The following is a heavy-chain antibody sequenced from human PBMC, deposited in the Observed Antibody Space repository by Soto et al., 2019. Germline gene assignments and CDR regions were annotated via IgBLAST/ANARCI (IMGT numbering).Heavy chain of an antibody. Sequence: PGGSLRLSCAASGFTFNNYAMTWVRQAPGQGLEWVSAIGGRGDSTYYADSVKGRFTISRDNSKNTLYLQMNSLRVEDTAVYYCAKGERYCTSGVCYRDYWGQGTLVTVSS. V-gene: IGHV3-23*01. CDR3: AKGERYCTSGVCYRDY. CDR1: GFTFNNYA. CDR2: IGGRGDST. J-gene: IGHJ4*02. D-gene: IGHD2-8*01.